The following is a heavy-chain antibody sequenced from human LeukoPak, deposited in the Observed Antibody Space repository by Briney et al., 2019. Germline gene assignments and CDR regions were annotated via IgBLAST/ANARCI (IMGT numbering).Heavy chain of an antibody. CDR2: INTFSGST. Sequence: GASVKVSCKVSGYIFTVYGISWVRQAPGQGLEWMGWINTFSGSTYYAQKFQGRVTMTTDTSTSTAYMDLRSLGSDDTAVYYCARWRYDFWSGYSDYWGQGTLVTVSS. J-gene: IGHJ4*02. D-gene: IGHD3-3*01. V-gene: IGHV1-18*01. CDR1: GYIFTVYG. CDR3: ARWRYDFWSGYSDY.